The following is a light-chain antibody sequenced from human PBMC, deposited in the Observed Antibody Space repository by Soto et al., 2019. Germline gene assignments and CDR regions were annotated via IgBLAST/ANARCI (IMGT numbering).Light chain of an antibody. CDR1: SSDGGGYNY. J-gene: IGLJ2*01. Sequence: QSALTQPRSVSGSPGQSVTISCTGTSSDGGGYNYVSWYQQHPGKAPKLMIYDVSKRPSGVPDRFSGSKSGNTASLTISGLQGEDEADYYCCSYAGSYTLVFGGGTKLTVL. V-gene: IGLV2-11*01. CDR3: CSYAGSYTLV. CDR2: DVS.